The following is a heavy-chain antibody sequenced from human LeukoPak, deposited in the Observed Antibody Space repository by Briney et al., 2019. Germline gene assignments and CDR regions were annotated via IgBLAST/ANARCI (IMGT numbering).Heavy chain of an antibody. CDR3: AGRPDASGSYSLDY. Sequence: SETLSLTCAVYGGSFSGYYWSWIRQPPGKGLEWIGSIYHSGSTYYNPSLKSRVTISVDTSKNQFSLKLSSVTAADTAVYYCAGRPDASGSYSLDYWGQGTLVTVSS. V-gene: IGHV4-34*01. D-gene: IGHD3-10*01. J-gene: IGHJ4*02. CDR2: IYHSGST. CDR1: GGSFSGYY.